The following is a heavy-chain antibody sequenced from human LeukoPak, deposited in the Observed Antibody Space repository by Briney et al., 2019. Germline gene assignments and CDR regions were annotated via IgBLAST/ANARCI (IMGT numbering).Heavy chain of an antibody. D-gene: IGHD3-10*01. CDR2: ISGSGGST. CDR3: AKAYGSGSRPFPFDY. CDR1: GFTFSSYA. V-gene: IGHV3-23*01. Sequence: QPGGSLRLSCAASGFTFSSYAMSWVRQAPGKGLEWVSAISGSGGSTYYVDSVKGRFTISRDNSKNTLYLQMNSLRAEDTAVYYCAKAYGSGSRPFPFDYWGQGTLVTVSS. J-gene: IGHJ4*02.